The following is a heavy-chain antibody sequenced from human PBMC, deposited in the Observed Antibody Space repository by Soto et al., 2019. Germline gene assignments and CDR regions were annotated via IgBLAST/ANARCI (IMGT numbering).Heavy chain of an antibody. CDR1: ELTFMTYA. V-gene: IGHV3-23*01. J-gene: IGHJ4*02. CDR3: AKEHYSDAHFDY. CDR2: ISGRGDIS. Sequence: GGSLRLSCEASELTFMTYAMSWVRQAPGKGLEWVSGISGRGDISDYADPVKGRFTISRDNSKNTLHLQMTSPGADVTAVYYCAKEHYSDAHFDYWGQGTLVTVSS. D-gene: IGHD2-2*01.